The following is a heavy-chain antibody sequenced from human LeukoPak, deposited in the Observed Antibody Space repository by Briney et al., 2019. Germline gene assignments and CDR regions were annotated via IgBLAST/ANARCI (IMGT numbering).Heavy chain of an antibody. V-gene: IGHV3-23*01. CDR1: GFTFSSYG. J-gene: IGHJ4*02. D-gene: IGHD3-22*01. CDR3: AKDRGYYYDSSAYGSYLDY. CDR2: ISGSGGST. Sequence: PGGSLRLSCAASGFTFSSYGMSWVRQAPGKGLEWVSAISGSGGSTYYADSVKGRFTISRDNSKNTLYLQMNSLRTEDTALYYCAKDRGYYYDSSAYGSYLDYWGQGTLVTVSS.